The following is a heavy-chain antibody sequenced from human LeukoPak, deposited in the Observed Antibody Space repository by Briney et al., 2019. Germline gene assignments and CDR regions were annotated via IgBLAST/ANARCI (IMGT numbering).Heavy chain of an antibody. CDR3: AKDEQHKYYYDSSGYYGYDY. Sequence: GGSLRLSCAASGFTFSSYAMSWVRQAPGKGLEWVSAISGSGGSTYYADSVKGRFTISRDNSKNTLYLQMNSLRAEDTAVYYCAKDEQHKYYYDSSGYYGYDYWGQGTLVTASS. D-gene: IGHD3-22*01. V-gene: IGHV3-23*01. CDR2: ISGSGGST. CDR1: GFTFSSYA. J-gene: IGHJ4*02.